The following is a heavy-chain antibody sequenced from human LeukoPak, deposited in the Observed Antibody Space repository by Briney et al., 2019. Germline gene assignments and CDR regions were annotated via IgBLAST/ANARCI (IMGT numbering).Heavy chain of an antibody. V-gene: IGHV3-72*01. D-gene: IGHD3-10*01. J-gene: IGHJ3*02. CDR1: GFTFSSYG. CDR2: TRNKANSYTT. CDR3: ARDDTGDAFDI. Sequence: GGSLRLSCAASGFTFSSYGMHWVRQAPGKGLEWVGRTRNKANSYTTEYAASVKGRFTISRDDSKNSLYLQMNSLKAEDTAVYYCARDDTGDAFDIWGQGTMVTVSS.